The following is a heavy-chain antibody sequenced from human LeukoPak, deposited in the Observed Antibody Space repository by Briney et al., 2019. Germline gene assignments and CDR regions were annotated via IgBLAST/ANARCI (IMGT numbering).Heavy chain of an antibody. J-gene: IGHJ3*02. CDR1: EFTFSDYY. CDR3: ARDREVVAFDI. CDR2: ISGSTTYT. V-gene: IGHV3-11*05. D-gene: IGHD2-15*01. Sequence: GGSLRLSCAASEFTFSDYYMSWIRPPPGKGLEWVSYISGSTTYTNYADSVRGRFTISRDNSKNSLYLQMNSLRAEDTAVYYCARDREVVAFDIWGQGTMVTVSS.